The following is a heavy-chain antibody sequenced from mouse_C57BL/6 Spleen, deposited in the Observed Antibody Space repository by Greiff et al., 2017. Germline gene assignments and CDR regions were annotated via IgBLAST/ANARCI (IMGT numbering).Heavy chain of an antibody. D-gene: IGHD3-1*01. CDR3: ARSGGTGDYAMDY. V-gene: IGHV1-54*01. CDR1: GYAFTNYL. CDR2: INPGSGGT. Sequence: QVQLKESGAELVRPGTSVKVSCKASGYAFTNYLIEWVKQRPGQGLEWIGVINPGSGGTNYNEKFKGKATLTADKSSSTAYMQLSSLTSEDSAVYFCARSGGTGDYAMDYWGQGTSVTVSS. J-gene: IGHJ4*01.